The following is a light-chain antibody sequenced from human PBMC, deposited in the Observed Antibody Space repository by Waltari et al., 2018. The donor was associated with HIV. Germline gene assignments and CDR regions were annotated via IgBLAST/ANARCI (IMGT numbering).Light chain of an antibody. CDR1: SSDVGDYNF. CDR2: EVT. CDR3: SSFTGTSTLVI. V-gene: IGLV2-14*01. Sequence: QSALTQPASVSGSPGQSITISCTATSSDVGDYNFVSWYQQHPGKAPKLLIYEVTNRPSGVSDRFSASKSGNTASLTVSVLQAEDEADYYCSSFTGTSTLVIFGGGTKLTVL. J-gene: IGLJ2*01.